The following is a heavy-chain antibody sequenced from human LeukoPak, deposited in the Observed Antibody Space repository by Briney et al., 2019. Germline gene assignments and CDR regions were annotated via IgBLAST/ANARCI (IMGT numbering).Heavy chain of an antibody. V-gene: IGHV4-61*01. D-gene: IGHD6-6*01. CDR1: GYSISSGHY. CDR3: ARETSSSSGFDY. J-gene: IGHJ4*02. Sequence: PSETLSLTCTVSGYSISSGHYWSWIRQPPGKGLEWIGYIYYSGSTKYNPSLKSRVTISVDTSKNQFSLKLRSVTAADTAVYYCARETSSSSGFDYWGQGTLVTVSS. CDR2: IYYSGST.